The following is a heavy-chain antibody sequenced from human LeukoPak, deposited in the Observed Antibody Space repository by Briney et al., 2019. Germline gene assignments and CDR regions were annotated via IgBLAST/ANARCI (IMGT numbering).Heavy chain of an antibody. CDR3: ARVRYGSGSYLLDY. V-gene: IGHV4-59*01. CDR1: GGSISSYY. D-gene: IGHD3-10*01. Sequence: SETLSLTCTVSGGSISSYYWSWIRQPPGKGLEWIGYIYYSGSTNYNPSLKSRVTISVDTSKNQFSLKLSSVTAADTAVYYCARVRYGSGSYLLDYWGQGTLVTVSS. CDR2: IYYSGST. J-gene: IGHJ4*02.